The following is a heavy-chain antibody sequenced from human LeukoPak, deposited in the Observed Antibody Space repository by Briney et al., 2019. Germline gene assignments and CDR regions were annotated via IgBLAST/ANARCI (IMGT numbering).Heavy chain of an antibody. Sequence: GGSLRLSCAASGFTFSSYGMHWVRQAPGKGLEWVAVISYDGSNKYYADSVKGRSTISRDNSKNTLYLQMNSLRAEDTAVYYCAKDRHSGSFFIDYWGQGTLVTVSS. CDR3: AKDRHSGSFFIDY. CDR2: ISYDGSNK. D-gene: IGHD1-26*01. J-gene: IGHJ4*02. CDR1: GFTFSSYG. V-gene: IGHV3-30*18.